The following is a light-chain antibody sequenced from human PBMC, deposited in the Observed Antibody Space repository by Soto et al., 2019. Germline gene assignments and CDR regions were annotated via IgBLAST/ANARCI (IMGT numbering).Light chain of an antibody. J-gene: IGKJ2*01. Sequence: EIVLTQSPGTLSLSPGERATLSCRASQSVTSNYLAWYQQKPGQAPRLLIYGASSRATGIPDRFIVSGSGADFTLTISSLEPEDFAVYCCQQYGSSPRTFGQGTKLEIK. V-gene: IGKV3-20*01. CDR1: QSVTSNY. CDR3: QQYGSSPRT. CDR2: GAS.